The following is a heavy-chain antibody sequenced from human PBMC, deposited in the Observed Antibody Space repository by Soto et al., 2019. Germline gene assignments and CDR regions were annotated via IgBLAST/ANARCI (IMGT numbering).Heavy chain of an antibody. CDR3: ARDRGSDSDALAI. J-gene: IGHJ3*02. CDR2: IYYDGSNE. CDR1: GVSFRDHG. V-gene: IGHV3-33*08. Sequence: GGPLRLSEGASGVSFRDHGMHWVRQAPGKGLEWVALIYYDGSNEHYADSVQGRFTISRDNSKNTLYLQMNSLRAEDTAVYYCARDRGSDSDALAIWGQGTVVTVSS. D-gene: IGHD1-26*01.